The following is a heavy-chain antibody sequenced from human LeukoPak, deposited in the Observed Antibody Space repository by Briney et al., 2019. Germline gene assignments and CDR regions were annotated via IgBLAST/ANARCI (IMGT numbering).Heavy chain of an antibody. J-gene: IGHJ4*02. V-gene: IGHV3-30-3*01. CDR1: GFTFSSYA. CDR2: ISYDGSNK. CDR3: GRGSVGFGELNY. D-gene: IGHD3-10*01. Sequence: SGGSLRLSCAASGFTFSSYAMHWVRQAPGKGLEWVAVISYDGSNKFYADSVKGRFTLSRDNSKNTLYLQTNSLRIEDTAVYYCGRGSVGFGELNYWGQGTLVTVSS.